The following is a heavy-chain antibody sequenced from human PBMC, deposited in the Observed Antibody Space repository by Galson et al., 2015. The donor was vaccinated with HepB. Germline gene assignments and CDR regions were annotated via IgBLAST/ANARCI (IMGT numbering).Heavy chain of an antibody. CDR3: ARTNFGNYAKNYYFYYLDV. CDR2: IFRRGDV. CDR1: GASIGSGDYW. V-gene: IGHV4-31*03. D-gene: IGHD1-7*01. J-gene: IGHJ6*03. Sequence: TLSLTCTVSGASIGSGDYWGSWVRQQPGKGLEWLGYIFRRGDVYYTPSLKGRLIISVDTSEKQFSLRLRSITVADTDVYYCARTNFGNYAKNYYFYYLDVWGEGITVTVSS.